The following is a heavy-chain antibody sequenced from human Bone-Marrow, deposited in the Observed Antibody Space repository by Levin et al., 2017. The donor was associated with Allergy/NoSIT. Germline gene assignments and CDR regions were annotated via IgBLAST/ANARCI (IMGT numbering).Heavy chain of an antibody. D-gene: IGHD4-23*01. J-gene: IGHJ3*02. CDR1: GFTFSSYG. CDR2: ISYDGSNK. CDR3: AKALARWSYAFDI. Sequence: GESLKISCAASGFTFSSYGMHWVRQAPGKGLEWVAVISYDGSNKYYADSVKGRFTISRDNSKNTLYLQMNSLRAEDTAVYYCAKALARWSYAFDIWGQGTMVTVSS. V-gene: IGHV3-30*18.